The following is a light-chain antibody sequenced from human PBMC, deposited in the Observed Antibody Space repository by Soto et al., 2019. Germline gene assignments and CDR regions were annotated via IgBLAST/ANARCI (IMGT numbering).Light chain of an antibody. V-gene: IGKV3-20*01. CDR3: QQYDSSPVT. Sequence: ENVLTQSPGTLSLSPGERATLSCRASQSVSSSYLTWYQQKPGQAPRLLIYGASSRATDIPDRFSGSGSGTDFTLTISRLEPEDFAVYYCQQYDSSPVTFGQWTKLEIK. CDR2: GAS. J-gene: IGKJ2*01. CDR1: QSVSSSY.